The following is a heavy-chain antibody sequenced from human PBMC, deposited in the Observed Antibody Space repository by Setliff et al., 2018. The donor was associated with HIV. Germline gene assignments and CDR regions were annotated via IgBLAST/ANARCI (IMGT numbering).Heavy chain of an antibody. CDR3: TRHPLRPGIAGYFYFVDV. Sequence: GESLKISCKASGYSFVNYWIGWVRQMPGKGLEWIGVIWPADSDTRYSPSFQGQVTISADRSINTVYLQWSSLRASDTAIYYCTRHPLRPGIAGYFYFVDVWGTGTTVTVSS. V-gene: IGHV5-51*01. CDR1: GYSFVNYW. D-gene: IGHD3-9*01. CDR2: IWPADSDT. J-gene: IGHJ6*03.